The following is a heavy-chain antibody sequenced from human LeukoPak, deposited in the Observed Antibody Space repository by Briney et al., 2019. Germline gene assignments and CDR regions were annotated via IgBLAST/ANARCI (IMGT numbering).Heavy chain of an antibody. D-gene: IGHD1-26*01. J-gene: IGHJ4*02. V-gene: IGHV4-34*01. CDR3: AREIVGATNTIDY. CDR1: DGSFSGYY. CDR2: INHSGST. Sequence: SETLSLTCAVYDGSFSGYYWSWIRQPPGKGLEWIGEINHSGSTNYNPSLKSRVTISVDTSKNQFSLKLSSVTAADTAVYYCAREIVGATNTIDYWGQGTLVTVSS.